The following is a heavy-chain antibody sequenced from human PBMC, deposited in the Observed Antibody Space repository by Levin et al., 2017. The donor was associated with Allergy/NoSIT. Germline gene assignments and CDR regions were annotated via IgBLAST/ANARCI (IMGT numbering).Heavy chain of an antibody. V-gene: IGHV4-31*03. CDR2: IYYSGST. Sequence: SETLSLTCTVSGGSISSGGYYWSWIRQHPGKGLEWIGYIYYSGSTYYNPSLKSRVTISVDTSKNQFSLKLSSVTAADTAVYYCARDSPGEDILTGYYSKGGAFDIWGQGTMVTVSS. D-gene: IGHD3-9*01. CDR3: ARDSPGEDILTGYYSKGGAFDI. CDR1: GGSISSGGYY. J-gene: IGHJ3*02.